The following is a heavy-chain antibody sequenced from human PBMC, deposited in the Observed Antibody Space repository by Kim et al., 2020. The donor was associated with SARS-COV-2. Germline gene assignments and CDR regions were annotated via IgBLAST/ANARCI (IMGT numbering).Heavy chain of an antibody. CDR3: ARDQMIVVVPPHWYFDL. Sequence: GGSLRLSCAASGFTFSSYGMHWVRQAPGKGLEWVAVIWYDGSNKYYADSVKGRFTISRDNSKNTLYLQMNSLRAEDTAVYYCARDQMIVVVPPHWYFDLWGRGTLVTVSS. CDR1: GFTFSSYG. J-gene: IGHJ2*01. D-gene: IGHD3-22*01. CDR2: IWYDGSNK. V-gene: IGHV3-33*01.